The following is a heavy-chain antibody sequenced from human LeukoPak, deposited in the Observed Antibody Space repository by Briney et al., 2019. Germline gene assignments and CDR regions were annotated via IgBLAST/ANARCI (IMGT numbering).Heavy chain of an antibody. CDR1: RFTFSTYA. CDR3: AREENNYVWGSPYY. Sequence: GGSLRLSCAASRFTFSTYAMHWVRQAPGKGLEWVSVISYDGSHKFYADSVKGRFTISRDNSRNTLSLQMNSLRPEDTAIYYCAREENNYVWGSPYYWGQGILVTVSS. CDR2: ISYDGSHK. D-gene: IGHD3-16*01. V-gene: IGHV3-30-3*01. J-gene: IGHJ4*02.